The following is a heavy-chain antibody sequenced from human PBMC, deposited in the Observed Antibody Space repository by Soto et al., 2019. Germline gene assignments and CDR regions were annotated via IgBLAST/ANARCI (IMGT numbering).Heavy chain of an antibody. CDR2: TYYRSKWYN. V-gene: IGHV6-1*01. CDR1: GDSVSSNSAA. CDR3: ARIAPSQRGGYYYYYGMDV. D-gene: IGHD2-21*01. J-gene: IGHJ6*02. Sequence: SQTLSLTCAISGDSVSSNSAAWNWIRQSPSRGLEWLGRTYYRSKWYNDYAVSVKSRITINPDTSQNQFSLQLNSVTPEDTAVYCCARIAPSQRGGYYYYYGMDVWGQGTTVTVSS.